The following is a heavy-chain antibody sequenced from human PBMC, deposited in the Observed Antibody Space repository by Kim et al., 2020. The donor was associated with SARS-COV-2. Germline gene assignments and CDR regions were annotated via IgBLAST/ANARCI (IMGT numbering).Heavy chain of an antibody. Sequence: SETLSLTCTVSGGSISSGGYYWSWIRQHPGKGLEWIGYIFYSGSTSYNPSLKSRVTISVDTSKKQFSLKLSSVTAADTAVYYCARDIKDWFDPWGQGTLVTVSS. CDR2: IFYSGST. CDR1: GGSISSGGYY. CDR3: ARDIKDWFDP. D-gene: IGHD3-10*01. J-gene: IGHJ5*02. V-gene: IGHV4-31*03.